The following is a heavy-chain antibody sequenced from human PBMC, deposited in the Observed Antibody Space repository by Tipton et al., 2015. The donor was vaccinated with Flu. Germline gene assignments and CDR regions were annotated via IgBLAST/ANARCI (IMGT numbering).Heavy chain of an antibody. D-gene: IGHD3-10*01. J-gene: IGHJ6*02. V-gene: IGHV4-34*01. CDR3: ARARAPYYYYAMDV. CDR2: INHRGGT. CDR1: GGSLSNYY. Sequence: TLSLTCGASGGSLSNYYWTWIRQPPGKGLEWIGEINHRGGTNYNPSLKSRVTISVDTSKNQFSLKLTSVTAADTAVYYCARARAPYYYYAMDVWGQGATVTVS.